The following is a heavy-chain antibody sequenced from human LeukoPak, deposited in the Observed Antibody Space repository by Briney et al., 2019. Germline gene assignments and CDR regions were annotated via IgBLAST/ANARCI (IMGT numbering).Heavy chain of an antibody. CDR1: GYTFTSYG. CDR2: ISDYNGNT. V-gene: IGHV1-18*01. D-gene: IGHD4-11*01. Sequence: ASVKVSCKASGYTFTSYGISWVRQAPGQGLELRGWISDYNGNTNYAQKLQGSVTMTTDTSTSTAYMDLTSLRSDDTAVYYCASDLYRDSLPVSWFDPWGQGTLVTVSS. J-gene: IGHJ5*02. CDR3: ASDLYRDSLPVSWFDP.